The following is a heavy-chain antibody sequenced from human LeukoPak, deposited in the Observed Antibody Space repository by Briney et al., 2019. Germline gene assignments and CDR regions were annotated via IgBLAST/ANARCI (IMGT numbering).Heavy chain of an antibody. CDR1: GYTFTGYH. Sequence: ASVKVSCKASGYTFTGYHMHWVRQAPGQGLEWMGWISAYNGNTNYAQKLRGRVTMTTDTSTSTAYMELRSLRSDDTAVYYCARERRDNWFDPWGQGTLVTVSS. CDR3: ARERRDNWFDP. CDR2: ISAYNGNT. V-gene: IGHV1-18*04. J-gene: IGHJ5*02.